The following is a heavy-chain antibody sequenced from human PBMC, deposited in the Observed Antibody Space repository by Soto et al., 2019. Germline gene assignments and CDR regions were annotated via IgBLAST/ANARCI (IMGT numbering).Heavy chain of an antibody. CDR3: ARDLPGYSSGWYDY. CDR1: GYTFTSYG. CDR2: SSAYNGNT. Sequence: QVQLVQSGAEVKKPGASVKVSCKASGYTFTSYGISWVRQAPGQGLEWMGWSSAYNGNTKYAQKLQGRVTMTADTSTSTAYMELRSLRSDDTAVYYCARDLPGYSSGWYDYWGQGTLVTVSS. J-gene: IGHJ4*02. D-gene: IGHD6-19*01. V-gene: IGHV1-18*01.